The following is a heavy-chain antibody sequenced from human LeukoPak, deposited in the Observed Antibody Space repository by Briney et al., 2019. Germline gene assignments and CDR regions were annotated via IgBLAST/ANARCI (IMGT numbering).Heavy chain of an antibody. J-gene: IGHJ6*03. V-gene: IGHV4-34*01. CDR1: GGSFSGYY. Sequence: SETLSLTCAIYGGSFSGYYWSWIRQPPGKGLEWIGEINHSGSTNYNPSLKSRVTISVDTSKNQFSLKLSSVTAADTAVYYCARGYCSGGSCYSYYYYNYMDVWGKGTTVTVSS. CDR3: ARGYCSGGSCYSYYYYNYMDV. D-gene: IGHD2-15*01. CDR2: INHSGST.